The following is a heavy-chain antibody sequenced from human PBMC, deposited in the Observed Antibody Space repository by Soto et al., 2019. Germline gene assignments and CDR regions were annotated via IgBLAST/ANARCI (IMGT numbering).Heavy chain of an antibody. Sequence: PSETLSLTCIVSGCSIPSYHWSWIRQLPETGLEWIAYTSYTGNTNYNPSFQSRVTISIDTSKNQLSLKMTSMTAADTAVYYCSRYTHAGFTHEFDHWCQGNRVTVSS. V-gene: IGHV4-59*01. CDR2: TSYTGNT. CDR1: GCSIPSYH. J-gene: IGHJ5*02. CDR3: SRYTHAGFTHEFDH. D-gene: IGHD2-8*01.